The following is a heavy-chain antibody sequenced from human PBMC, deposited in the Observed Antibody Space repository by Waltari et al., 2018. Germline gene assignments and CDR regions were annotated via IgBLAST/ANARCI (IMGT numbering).Heavy chain of an antibody. J-gene: IGHJ4*02. D-gene: IGHD6-6*01. CDR3: ARADLSSRISHFD. Sequence: QVQLQESGPGLVKPSETLSLTCTVSGGSISSYYWSWIRQPPGKGLEWIGYIYYSGSTNYNPSLKSRVTIPIDTSKNQFSLKLSSVTAADTAVYYCARADLSSRISHFDWGQGTLVTVSS. V-gene: IGHV4-59*01. CDR2: IYYSGST. CDR1: GGSISSYY.